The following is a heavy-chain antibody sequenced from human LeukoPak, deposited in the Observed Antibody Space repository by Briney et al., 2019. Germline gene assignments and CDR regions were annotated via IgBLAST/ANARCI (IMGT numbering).Heavy chain of an antibody. V-gene: IGHV2-5*01. J-gene: IGHJ4*02. CDR2: IYWNDDK. Sequence: SGPTLVNPTQTLTLTCTFSGFSLSTSGVGAGWIRQPPGKALEWLALIYWNDDKRYSPSLKSRLTITKDTSKNQVVLTMTNMDPVDTATYYCAHRSQVLVGATALYYFDYWGQGTLVTVSS. CDR3: AHRSQVLVGATALYYFDY. D-gene: IGHD1-26*01. CDR1: GFSLSTSGVG.